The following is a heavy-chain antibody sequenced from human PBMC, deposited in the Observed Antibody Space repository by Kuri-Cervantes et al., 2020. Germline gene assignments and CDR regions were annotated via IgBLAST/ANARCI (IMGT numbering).Heavy chain of an antibody. V-gene: IGHV1-2*02. CDR3: ARVLWFGQRNKGPSDY. CDR2: INPNSGGT. D-gene: IGHD3-10*01. J-gene: IGHJ4*02. CDR1: GYTFTSYG. Sequence: ASVKVSCKASGYTFTSYGISWVRQAPGQGLEWMGWINPNSGGTNYAQKFQGRVTMTRDTSISTAYMELSRLRSDDTAVYYCARVLWFGQRNKGPSDYWGQGTLVTVSS.